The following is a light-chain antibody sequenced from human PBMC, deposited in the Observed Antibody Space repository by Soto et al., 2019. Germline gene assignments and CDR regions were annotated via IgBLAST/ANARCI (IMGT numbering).Light chain of an antibody. J-gene: IGLJ3*02. V-gene: IGLV7-43*01. Sequence: QAVVTQEPSLTVSPGGTVTLTCASSTGAVSSGYYPNWFQQKPGQAPTALIYSTTSKHSRTPGRFSGSLLREKAALTLSGEEPEYEAEYYCLLYYGGTWVFGGGTKLTVL. CDR2: STT. CDR1: TGAVSSGYY. CDR3: LLYYGGTWV.